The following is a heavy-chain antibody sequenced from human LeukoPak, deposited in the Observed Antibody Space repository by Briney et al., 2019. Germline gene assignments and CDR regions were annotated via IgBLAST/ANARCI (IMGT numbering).Heavy chain of an antibody. CDR1: GYTFTSYG. J-gene: IGHJ3*02. V-gene: IGHV1-18*01. Sequence: ASVKVSCKASGYTFTSYGISWVRQAPGQGLEWMGWISAYNGNTNYAQKLQGRVTVTTDTSTSTAYMELRSLRSDDTAVYYCARILRAGYCSSTSCSGDAFDIWGQGTMVTVSS. CDR3: ARILRAGYCSSTSCSGDAFDI. CDR2: ISAYNGNT. D-gene: IGHD2-2*01.